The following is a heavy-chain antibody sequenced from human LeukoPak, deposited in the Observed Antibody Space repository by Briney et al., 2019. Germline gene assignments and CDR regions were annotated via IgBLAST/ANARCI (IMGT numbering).Heavy chain of an antibody. CDR3: AKSQVYSGYDWHFPPFDY. D-gene: IGHD5-12*01. J-gene: IGHJ4*02. Sequence: GGSLRLSCAASGFTFSSYAMSWVRQAPGKGLEWVSAISGSGGSTYYADSVKGRFTISRDNSKNTLYLQMNSLRAEDTAVYYCAKSQVYSGYDWHFPPFDYWGQGTLVTVSS. CDR1: GFTFSSYA. V-gene: IGHV3-23*01. CDR2: ISGSGGST.